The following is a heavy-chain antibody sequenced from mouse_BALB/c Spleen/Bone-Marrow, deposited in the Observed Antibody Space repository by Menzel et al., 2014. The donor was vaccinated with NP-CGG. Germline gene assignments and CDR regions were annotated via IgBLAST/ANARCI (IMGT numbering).Heavy chain of an antibody. CDR2: INPGDGSA. Sequence: VKLMESGPELVKPGTLVKMSCKASGYTFTSYDINWVKQRPGQGLELIGWINPGDGSAKYNEKFKGKATLTADKSSSTAYMQLSSLTSENTAVYFCARSGDGYYWYFDVRGAGTMVTVSS. CDR1: GYTFTSYD. CDR3: ARSGDGYYWYFDV. J-gene: IGHJ1*01. D-gene: IGHD2-3*01. V-gene: IGHV1S56*01.